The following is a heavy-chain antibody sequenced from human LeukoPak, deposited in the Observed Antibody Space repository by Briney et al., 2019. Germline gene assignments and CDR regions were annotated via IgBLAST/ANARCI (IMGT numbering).Heavy chain of an antibody. D-gene: IGHD3-16*01. CDR1: GGSISSYY. CDR2: INSSGST. V-gene: IGHV4-59*08. J-gene: IGHJ5*02. Sequence: PSETLTLTCTVSGGSISSYYWSWIRQPPGKGLEWIGYINSSGSTNYNPSLKSRVIISVDTSKNQFSLKLSSVTAADTAVYYCARRTLCCGERFDPWGQGTLVTVSS. CDR3: ARRTLCCGERFDP.